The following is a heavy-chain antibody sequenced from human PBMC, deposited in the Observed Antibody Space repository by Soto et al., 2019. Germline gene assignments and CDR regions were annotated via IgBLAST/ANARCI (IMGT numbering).Heavy chain of an antibody. J-gene: IGHJ5*02. Sequence: QVQLVQSGAEVKKPGSSVKVSCKASGGTFSSYAITWVRQAPGQGLEWMGGIIPIFGTANYAQKFQARVTITAXXSXSTXYMELSSLRSEDTAVYYCARDRGPSSGYYPYWFDPWGQGTLVTVSS. D-gene: IGHD3-22*01. CDR1: GGTFSSYA. CDR2: IIPIFGTA. CDR3: ARDRGPSSGYYPYWFDP. V-gene: IGHV1-69*12.